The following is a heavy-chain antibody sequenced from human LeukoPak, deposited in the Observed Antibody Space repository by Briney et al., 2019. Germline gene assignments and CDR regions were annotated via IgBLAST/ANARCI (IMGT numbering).Heavy chain of an antibody. CDR3: AREAVAGGSGSNYYYYGVDV. J-gene: IGHJ6*02. V-gene: IGHV4-59*01. CDR1: GGSINNYY. D-gene: IGHD3-10*01. Sequence: SETLSLTCTVSGGSINNYYWSWIRQPPGKGLEWIGFISYSGSANYNPSLKSRVTISVDTSKNHFSLKLSSVTAADTAVYYCAREAVAGGSGSNYYYYGVDVWGQGTTVTVSS. CDR2: ISYSGSA.